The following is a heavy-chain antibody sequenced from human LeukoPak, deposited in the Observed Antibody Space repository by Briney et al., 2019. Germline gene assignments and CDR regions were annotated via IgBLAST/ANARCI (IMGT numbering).Heavy chain of an antibody. Sequence: SETLSLTCAVSGYSINNDYFWSWIRQSPGKGLEWIASIRHTGATYYNPSLKSRVSIWLDRSKNQFSLSLTSVTAADTAAYYCATCAAYVAEGFDYWGQGSLVSVSS. CDR1: GYSINNDYF. J-gene: IGHJ4*02. D-gene: IGHD3-16*01. CDR2: IRHTGAT. CDR3: ATCAAYVAEGFDY. V-gene: IGHV4-38-2*01.